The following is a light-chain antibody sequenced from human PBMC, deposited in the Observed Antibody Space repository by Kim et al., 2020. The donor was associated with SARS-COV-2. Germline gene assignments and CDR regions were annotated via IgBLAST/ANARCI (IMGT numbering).Light chain of an antibody. Sequence: ASVGDRVTITCRASQSISSYLNWYQQKPEKAPKLLIYAASSLQSGVPSRFSGSGSGTDFTLTISSLQPEDFATYYCQQSYSTPPSFGQGTKLEI. J-gene: IGKJ2*03. V-gene: IGKV1-39*01. CDR1: QSISSY. CDR2: AAS. CDR3: QQSYSTPPS.